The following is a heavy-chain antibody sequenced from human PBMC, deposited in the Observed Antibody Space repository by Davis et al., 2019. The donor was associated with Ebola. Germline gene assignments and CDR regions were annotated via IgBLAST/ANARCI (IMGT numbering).Heavy chain of an antibody. CDR3: ARHPALYY. CDR2: ISYSGNT. D-gene: IGHD2-15*01. CDR1: YY. V-gene: IGHV4-39*01. J-gene: IGHJ4*02. Sequence: YYMSWIRQAPGKGLEWIGSISYSGNTYYNPSLKSRVTLSVDKSKNQFSLKVSSVTDADTAVYFCARHPALYYWGQGTLVTVSS.